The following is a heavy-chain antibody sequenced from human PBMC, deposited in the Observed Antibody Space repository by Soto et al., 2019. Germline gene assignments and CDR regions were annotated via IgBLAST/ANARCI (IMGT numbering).Heavy chain of an antibody. CDR2: IYYSGST. J-gene: IGHJ4*02. CDR3: ARPGYRNDLDY. CDR1: GGSIINYY. D-gene: IGHD6-13*01. V-gene: IGHV4-59*08. Sequence: SQTMSDTSIVFGGSIINYYWSWIRQPPGKGLEWIGYIYYSGSTNYNPSLKSRVTTSVDTSKNQFSLKLSSVTAADTAAYYCARPGYRNDLDYWGQGTLVTVSS.